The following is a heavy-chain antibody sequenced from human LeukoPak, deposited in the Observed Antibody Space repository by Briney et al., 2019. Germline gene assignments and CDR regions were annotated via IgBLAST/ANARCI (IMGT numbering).Heavy chain of an antibody. J-gene: IGHJ4*02. CDR3: ARHGSSGVVITNFDY. Sequence: SETLSLTCSVSGGSISSSDYYWGWIRQPPGKGLEWIGTMFYSGITYYSPSLKSRVTISVDTSKNRFSLKLSSVTAADTAVYFCARHGSSGVVITNFDYWGQGTLVTVSS. CDR2: MFYSGIT. V-gene: IGHV4-39*01. D-gene: IGHD3-3*01. CDR1: GGSISSSDYY.